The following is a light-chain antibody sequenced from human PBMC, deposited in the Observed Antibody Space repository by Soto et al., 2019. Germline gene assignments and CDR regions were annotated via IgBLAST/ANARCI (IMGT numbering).Light chain of an antibody. CDR2: GAS. Sequence: EIVMTQAPATLSVSAGEIATLSVRASQSVSSNLAWYQQKPGQAPRLLIYGASSRATGIPDRFSGSGSGSDFTLTISRLEPEDFAVYYCQQYGSAPWTFGQGTKVDIK. CDR1: QSVSSN. V-gene: IGKV3-20*01. J-gene: IGKJ1*01. CDR3: QQYGSAPWT.